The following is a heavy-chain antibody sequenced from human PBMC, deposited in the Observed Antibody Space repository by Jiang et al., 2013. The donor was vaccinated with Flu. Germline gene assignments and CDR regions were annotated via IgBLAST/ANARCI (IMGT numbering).Heavy chain of an antibody. Sequence: GAEVKKPGESLRISCKGSGYSFTSYWISWVRQMPGKGLEWMGRIDPSDSYTNYSPSFQGHVTISADKSISTAYLQWSSLKASDTAMYYCARLRLTDYYDSSGYYYGGSILDAFDIWGQGTMVTVSS. D-gene: IGHD3-22*01. CDR1: GYSFTSYW. CDR3: ARLRLTDYYDSSGYYYGGSILDAFDI. V-gene: IGHV5-10-1*01. J-gene: IGHJ3*02. CDR2: IDPSDSYT.